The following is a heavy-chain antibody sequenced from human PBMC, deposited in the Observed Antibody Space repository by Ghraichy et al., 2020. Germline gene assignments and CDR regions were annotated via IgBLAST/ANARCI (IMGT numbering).Heavy chain of an antibody. D-gene: IGHD6-13*01. CDR2: INPNSGGA. CDR3: ARGIAAAWIYYYGMDV. V-gene: IGHV1-2*06. Sequence: ASVKVSCKASGYTFTDKYMHWVRQAPGQGLEWMGRINPNSGGANYAQKFQGRVTMTRDRSTSTADMELSGLRSDDTAVYYCARGIAAAWIYYYGMDVWGQGTSVTFSS. CDR1: GYTFTDKY. J-gene: IGHJ6*02.